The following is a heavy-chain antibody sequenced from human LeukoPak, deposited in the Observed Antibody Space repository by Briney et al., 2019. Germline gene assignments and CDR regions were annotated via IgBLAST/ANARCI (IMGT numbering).Heavy chain of an antibody. D-gene: IGHD1-26*01. CDR1: GGSFSGYY. Sequence: SETLSLTCAVYGGSFSGYYWSWIRQPPGKGLEWIGEINHSGSTNYNPSLKSRVTISVDTSKNQFSLKLSSVTAADTAVYYCARQGRAWDSLSPDWGQGTLVTVSS. V-gene: IGHV4-34*01. CDR3: ARQGRAWDSLSPD. J-gene: IGHJ4*02. CDR2: INHSGST.